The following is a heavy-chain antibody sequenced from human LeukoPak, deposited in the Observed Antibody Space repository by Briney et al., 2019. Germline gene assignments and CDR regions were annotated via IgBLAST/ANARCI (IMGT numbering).Heavy chain of an antibody. D-gene: IGHD1-26*01. CDR1: GVSVTSYY. CDR3: ARVEGVGASHEDY. Sequence: PSETLSLTCTVSGVSVTSYYWSWIRQPPGKGLEWIGYIYYSGSTNYNPSLKSRVTISVDSSKNQFSLKLTSVTAADTAMYYCARVEGVGASHEDYWGQGTLVTVSS. CDR2: IYYSGST. V-gene: IGHV4-59*02. J-gene: IGHJ4*02.